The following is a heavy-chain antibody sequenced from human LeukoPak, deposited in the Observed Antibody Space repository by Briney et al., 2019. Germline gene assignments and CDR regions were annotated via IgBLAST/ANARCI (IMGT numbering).Heavy chain of an antibody. D-gene: IGHD3-3*01. CDR2: IRYDGSNK. CDR3: AKDRAIYDFWSGYGYFQH. Sequence: GGSLRLSCAASGFTFSSYGMHWVRQAPGKGLEGVAFIRYDGSNKYYADSVKGRFTISRDNSKNTLYLQMNSLRAEHTAVYYCAKDRAIYDFWSGYGYFQHGGQGTLVTVS. V-gene: IGHV3-30*02. CDR1: GFTFSSYG. J-gene: IGHJ1*01.